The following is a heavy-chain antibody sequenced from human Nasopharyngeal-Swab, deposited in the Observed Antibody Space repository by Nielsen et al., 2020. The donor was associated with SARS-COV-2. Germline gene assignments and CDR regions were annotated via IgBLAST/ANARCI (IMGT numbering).Heavy chain of an antibody. V-gene: IGHV4-4*02. J-gene: IGHJ4*02. CDR2: IYHSGST. CDR3: ARGIVATTLYSYFDY. Sequence: SETLSLTCAVSGGSISSSNWGSCVRQPPGKGLEWIGEIYHSGSTNYNPSLKSRVTISVDKSKNQFSLKLSSVTAADTAVYYCARGIVATTLYSYFDYWGQGTLVTVSS. CDR1: GGSISSSNW. D-gene: IGHD5-12*01.